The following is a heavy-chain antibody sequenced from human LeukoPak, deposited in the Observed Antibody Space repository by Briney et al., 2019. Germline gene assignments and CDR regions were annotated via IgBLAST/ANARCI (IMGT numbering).Heavy chain of an antibody. J-gene: IGHJ4*02. D-gene: IGHD4-23*01. CDR1: GFTVSTTY. CDR3: ARRGDGGRSFDY. Sequence: SGGSLRLSCAASGFTVSTTYMSWVRQAPGKGLEWVSLIYVDGRTYYADSVKGRFTISRDNSKNTLYLQVNSLRAEDTAVYYCARRGDGGRSFDYWGQGTLVTVSS. CDR2: IYVDGRT. V-gene: IGHV3-53*01.